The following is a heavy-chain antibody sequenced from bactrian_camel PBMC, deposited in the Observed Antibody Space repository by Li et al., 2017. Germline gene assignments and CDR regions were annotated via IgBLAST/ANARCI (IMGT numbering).Heavy chain of an antibody. J-gene: IGHJ7*01. V-gene: IGHV3-3*01. D-gene: IGHD1*01. Sequence: HVQLVESGGGSVQAGGSLGLSCVVSGHSRGSNCVGWYRLPPGRAPAEREGIAAIRRSGGETWYAGSVKGRFTISQNNAKNMLWLQMDDLNTDDTAIYYCAAQTLRVGGPYRCDWRYWGKGTQVTVS. CDR2: IRRSGGET. CDR1: GHSRGSNC.